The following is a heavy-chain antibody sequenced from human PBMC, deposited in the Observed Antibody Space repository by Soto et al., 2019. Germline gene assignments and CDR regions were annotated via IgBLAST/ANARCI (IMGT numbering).Heavy chain of an antibody. CDR2: ISPGSSTE. J-gene: IGHJ4*02. D-gene: IGHD5-12*01. CDR3: ARVRGPTVATMYFDN. V-gene: IGHV3-48*02. Sequence: GGSLRLSCAAFGFTFSRHGMIWVRQAPGEGLEWVSYISPGSSTEYSADSVKGRFTISRDDARSSLYLQMNSLRDEDTAVYYCARVRGPTVATMYFDNWGQGTLVTVSS. CDR1: GFTFSRHG.